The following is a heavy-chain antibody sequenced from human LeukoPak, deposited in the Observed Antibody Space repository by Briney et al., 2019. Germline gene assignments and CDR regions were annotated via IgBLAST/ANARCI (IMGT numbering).Heavy chain of an antibody. V-gene: IGHV1-24*01. Sequence: ASVKVSCKVSGYTLTELSMHWVRQAPGKGLEWMGGFDPEDGETIYAQKFQGRVTMTEDTSTDTAYMELSSLRSEDTAVCYCAKAAHYYYYYYMDVWGKGTTVTVSS. CDR1: GYTLTELS. CDR3: AKAAHYYYYYYMDV. CDR2: FDPEDGET. J-gene: IGHJ6*03.